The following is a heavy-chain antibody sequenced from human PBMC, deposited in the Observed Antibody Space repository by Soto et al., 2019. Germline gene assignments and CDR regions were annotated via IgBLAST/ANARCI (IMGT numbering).Heavy chain of an antibody. D-gene: IGHD1-1*01. Sequence: QVQLQQWGAGLVNPSETLSLSCAVYGQSFSGHSWAWIRQPPGKGLEWIGEINESGSTYYNPSLKSGVTISTDTSKNQFSLKLSSVSAADTAAYFCARGSGIVALPGELEDVKYDYWGQGTLVNVSS. V-gene: IGHV4-34*01. J-gene: IGHJ4*02. CDR2: INESGST. CDR3: ARGSGIVALPGELEDVKYDY. CDR1: GQSFSGHS.